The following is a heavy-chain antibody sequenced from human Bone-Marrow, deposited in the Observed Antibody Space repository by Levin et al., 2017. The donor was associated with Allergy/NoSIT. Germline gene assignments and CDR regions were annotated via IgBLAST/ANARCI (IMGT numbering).Heavy chain of an antibody. J-gene: IGHJ6*02. V-gene: IGHV4-31*03. CDR1: GGSISSGGYY. Sequence: SETLSLTCTVSGGSISSGGYYWSWIRQHPGKGLEWIGYIYYSGSTYYNPSLKSRVTISVDTSKNQFSLKLSSVTAADTAVYYCARGGLSDYGDPNYYDYGMDVWGQGTTVTVSS. D-gene: IGHD4-17*01. CDR2: IYYSGST. CDR3: ARGGLSDYGDPNYYDYGMDV.